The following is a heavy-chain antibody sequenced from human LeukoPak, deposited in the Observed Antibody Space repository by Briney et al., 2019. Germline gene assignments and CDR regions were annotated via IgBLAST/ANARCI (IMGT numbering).Heavy chain of an antibody. D-gene: IGHD2-15*01. CDR2: TSHSGST. Sequence: SETLSLTCIVSGDSISSYYWSWIRQPPGKGLEWIGYTSHSGSTNSNPSLKSRVTISVDTSKNQFSLTLSSVTAADTAVYYCARKPGYCSGGSCYAHGARGFDYWGQGTLVTVSS. J-gene: IGHJ4*02. V-gene: IGHV4-59*12. CDR1: GDSISSYY. CDR3: ARKPGYCSGGSCYAHGARGFDY.